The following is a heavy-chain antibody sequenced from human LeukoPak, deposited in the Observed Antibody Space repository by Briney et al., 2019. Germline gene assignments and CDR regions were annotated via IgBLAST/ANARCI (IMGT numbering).Heavy chain of an antibody. CDR2: ISGSGGST. V-gene: IGHV3-23*01. CDR3: ANVYGGNSFTAQNIDY. D-gene: IGHD4-23*01. CDR1: GFTFSSYA. Sequence: GGSLRLSCAASGFTFSSYAMSWVRQAPGKGLEWVSAISGSGGSTYYADSVKGRFTISRDNSKNTLYLQMSSLRAEDTAVYYCANVYGGNSFTAQNIDYWGQGTLVTVSS. J-gene: IGHJ4*02.